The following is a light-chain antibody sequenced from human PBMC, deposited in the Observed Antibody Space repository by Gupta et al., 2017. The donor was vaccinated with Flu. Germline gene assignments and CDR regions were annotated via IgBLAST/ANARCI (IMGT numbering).Light chain of an antibody. V-gene: IGKV3-11*01. J-gene: IGKJ2*01. CDR1: QSVSSY. CDR2: DAS. Sequence: EIVLTQSPATLSLSPGDRATLSCRASQSVSSYLAWYQQKPGQAPRLLIYDASNRATGIPARFSGSGSGTDFALTISSLEPEEFAVYYCQQRSNWPPLYTFGQGTKLEIK. CDR3: QQRSNWPPLYT.